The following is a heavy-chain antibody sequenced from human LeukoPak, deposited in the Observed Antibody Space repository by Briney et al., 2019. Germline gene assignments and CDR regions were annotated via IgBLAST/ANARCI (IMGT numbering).Heavy chain of an antibody. J-gene: IGHJ4*02. V-gene: IGHV3-30*02. CDR1: GFTFSSYG. CDR3: AKDAPRLAALDY. D-gene: IGHD6-25*01. CDR2: IRYDGSNK. Sequence: GGSLRLSCAASGFTFSSYGMHWVRQAPGKGLEWVAFIRYDGSNKYYADSVKGRYTISRDNSKNTLYLQMNSLRAEDTAVYYCAKDAPRLAALDYWGQGTLVTVSS.